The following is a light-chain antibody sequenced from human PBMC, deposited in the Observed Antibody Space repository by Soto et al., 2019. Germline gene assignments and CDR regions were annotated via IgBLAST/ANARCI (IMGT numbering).Light chain of an antibody. J-gene: IGKJ5*01. CDR2: ASS. Sequence: DIQMTQSPSSLSASVGDRVTISCRASQPISIYINWYQQKPGKAPKLLIYASSNLKGGVPSRFSVRVSGTPFTLTIRSLQLEDCPTSSCQQRHNIPDTFGQGTRLEIK. CDR1: QPISIY. CDR3: QQRHNIPDT. V-gene: IGKV1-39*01.